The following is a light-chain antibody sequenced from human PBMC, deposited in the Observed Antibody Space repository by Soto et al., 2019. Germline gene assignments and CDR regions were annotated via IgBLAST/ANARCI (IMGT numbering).Light chain of an antibody. CDR1: QSVLRTSNDKNS. J-gene: IGKJ2*01. CDR2: WAS. Sequence: DIVMTQSPDSLAVSLGERATINCKSSQSVLRTSNDKNSLSWYQQKPGQPPKLLIYWASTRESGVPDRFSGSGSGTDFTLTISSLQAEDVAVYYCQQSDHAPDTFGQGTKLEIK. CDR3: QQSDHAPDT. V-gene: IGKV4-1*01.